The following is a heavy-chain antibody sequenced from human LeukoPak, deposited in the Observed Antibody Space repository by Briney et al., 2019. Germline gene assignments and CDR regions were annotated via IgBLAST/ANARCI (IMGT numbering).Heavy chain of an antibody. J-gene: IGHJ4*02. CDR2: ISDGGST. CDR1: GGSISSYY. CDR3: ARASTTFDD. D-gene: IGHD1-14*01. V-gene: IGHV4-59*01. Sequence: PSETLSLTCTVSGGSISSYYWSWIRQPAGKGLEWIGYISDGGSTNYNPSLKSRVSISVDTSKNQFSLKLSSVTAADTAVYFCARASTTFDDWGQGTLVTVSS.